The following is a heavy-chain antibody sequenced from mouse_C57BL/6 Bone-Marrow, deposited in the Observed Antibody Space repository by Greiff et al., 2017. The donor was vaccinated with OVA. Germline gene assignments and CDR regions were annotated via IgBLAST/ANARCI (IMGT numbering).Heavy chain of an antibody. J-gene: IGHJ2*01. CDR3: ITDYGRVDY. CDR1: GFNIKDDY. D-gene: IGHD1-1*01. V-gene: IGHV14-4*01. Sequence: VQLQQSGAELVRPGASVKLSCTASGFNIKDDYMHWVMQRPEQGLEWIGWIDPENGDTEYASKLQGKATITADTSSNTAYLQLSSLTSEDTAVYYCITDYGRVDYWGQGTTLTVSS. CDR2: IDPENGDT.